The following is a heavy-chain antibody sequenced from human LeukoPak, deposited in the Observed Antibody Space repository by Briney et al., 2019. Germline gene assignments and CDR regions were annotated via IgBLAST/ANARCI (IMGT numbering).Heavy chain of an antibody. Sequence: ASVRVSCKASGYTFTSYDINWVRQATGQGLEWMGWMNPNTGNTGYARKFQGRVTMTRDTSISTAYMELSSLRSEDTAVYYCARATLRYFDWFGKPDFDYWGQGTLVTVSS. CDR1: GYTFTSYD. CDR3: ARATLRYFDWFGKPDFDY. V-gene: IGHV1-8*01. J-gene: IGHJ4*02. CDR2: MNPNTGNT. D-gene: IGHD3-9*01.